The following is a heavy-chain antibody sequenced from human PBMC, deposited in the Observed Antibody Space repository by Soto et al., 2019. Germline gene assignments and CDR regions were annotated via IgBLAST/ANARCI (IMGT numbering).Heavy chain of an antibody. D-gene: IGHD6-6*01. J-gene: IGHJ6*02. Sequence: SETLSLTCTVSGGSINNYYWNWIRQPPGKGLEWIGYIYYSGTTNYNPSLKSRVTISVDTSKNQFSLKLSSVTAADTAVYYCARGKQLLSGVYYYYGMDVWGQGTTVTVSS. V-gene: IGHV4-59*01. CDR1: GGSINNYY. CDR3: ARGKQLLSGVYYYYGMDV. CDR2: IYYSGTT.